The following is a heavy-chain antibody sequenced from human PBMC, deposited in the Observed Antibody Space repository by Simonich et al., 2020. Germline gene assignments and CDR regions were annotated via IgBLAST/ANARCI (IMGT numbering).Heavy chain of an antibody. D-gene: IGHD5-18*01. V-gene: IGHV1-2*02. J-gene: IGHJ5*02. Sequence: QVQLVQSGAEVKKPGASVKVSCKASGYTFTCYYMHWVRQAPGQGLGWMGWIKPNRGGKNYAQKFQGRVTMTRDTSISTAYMELSRLRSDDTAVYYCARLGYSYGNWFDPWGQGTLVTVSS. CDR3: ARLGYSYGNWFDP. CDR1: GYTFTCYY. CDR2: IKPNRGGK.